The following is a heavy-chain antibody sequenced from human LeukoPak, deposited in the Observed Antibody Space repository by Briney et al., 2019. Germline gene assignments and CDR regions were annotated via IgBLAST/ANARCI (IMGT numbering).Heavy chain of an antibody. Sequence: GGSLRLSCAASGFTFSTYSMNWVRQAPGKGLEWVSSTSSRSSYIYYADSVKGRFIISSDNAKNSLYLHMNSLRAEDTAVYYCARRDYGIGFEDWGQGTLATVSS. J-gene: IGHJ4*02. D-gene: IGHD4-17*01. V-gene: IGHV3-21*04. CDR1: GFTFSTYS. CDR3: ARRDYGIGFED. CDR2: TSSRSSYI.